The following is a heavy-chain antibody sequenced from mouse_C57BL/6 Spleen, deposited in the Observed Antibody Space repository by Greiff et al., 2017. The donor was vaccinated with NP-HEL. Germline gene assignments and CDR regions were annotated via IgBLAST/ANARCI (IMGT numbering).Heavy chain of an antibody. CDR3: ALQLGPGYFDY. CDR2: IDPEDGET. V-gene: IGHV14-2*01. Sequence: EVKLEESGAELVKPGASVKLSCTASGFNIKDYYMHWVKQRTEQGLEWIGRIDPEDGETKYAPKFQGKATITADTSSNTAYLQLSSLTSEDTAVYYCALQLGPGYFDYWGQGTTLTVSS. D-gene: IGHD4-1*02. J-gene: IGHJ2*01. CDR1: GFNIKDYY.